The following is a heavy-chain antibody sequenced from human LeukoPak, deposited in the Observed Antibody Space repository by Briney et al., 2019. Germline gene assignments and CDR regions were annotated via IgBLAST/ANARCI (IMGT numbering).Heavy chain of an antibody. CDR1: GFTFSSYA. CDR3: AKEIDYDSSGYYSNFDY. D-gene: IGHD3-22*01. CDR2: ISGSGDTT. J-gene: IGHJ4*02. Sequence: GGSLRLSCAASGFTFSSYAMSWVRQAPGKGLEWVSIISGSGDTTYYADSVKGRFTISRDNSKNTLYLQMNSLRVDDTAVYYCAKEIDYDSSGYYSNFDYWGQGTLVTVSS. V-gene: IGHV3-23*01.